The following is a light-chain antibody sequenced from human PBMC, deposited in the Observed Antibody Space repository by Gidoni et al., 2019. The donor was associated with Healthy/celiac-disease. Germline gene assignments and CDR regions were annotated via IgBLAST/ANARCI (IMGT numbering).Light chain of an antibody. Sequence: QSALTQPASVSGSPGQPITISCPGTSSDVGGYNYVSWYQQHPGKAPKLMIYDVSNRPSGVSNRFSGSKSGNTASLTISGLQAEDEADYYCSSYTSSSTLVVFGGGTKLTGL. CDR2: DVS. J-gene: IGLJ2*01. CDR3: SSYTSSSTLVV. V-gene: IGLV2-14*03. CDR1: SSDVGGYNY.